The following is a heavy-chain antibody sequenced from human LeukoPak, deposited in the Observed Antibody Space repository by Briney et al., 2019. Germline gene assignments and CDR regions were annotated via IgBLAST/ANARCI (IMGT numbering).Heavy chain of an antibody. CDR3: ARVVKGDPPIVVGDY. D-gene: IGHD2-2*01. V-gene: IGHV5-51*01. CDR2: IYPDGSDN. Sequence: AASMKISCNAADSCITSYWIGWRRQLPGKGLEWMGIIYPDGSDNGCSASFQGQVTISGDKSKSTVYLQWSSLKASDTAMYYCARVVKGDPPIVVGDYWGQGTLVTVSS. CDR1: DSCITSYW. J-gene: IGHJ4*02.